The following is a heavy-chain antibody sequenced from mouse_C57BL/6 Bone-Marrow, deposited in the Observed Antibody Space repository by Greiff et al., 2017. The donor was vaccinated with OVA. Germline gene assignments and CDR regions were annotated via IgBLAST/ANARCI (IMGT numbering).Heavy chain of an antibody. D-gene: IGHD1-1*01. CDR2: IRNKANGYTT. CDR3: ARYTRSGYYGSGGAMDY. J-gene: IGHJ4*01. CDR1: GFTFTDYY. V-gene: IGHV7-3*01. Sequence: EVQLMESGGGLVQPGGSLSLSCAASGFTFTDYYMSWVRQPPGKALEWLGFIRNKANGYTTEYSASVKGRFTISRDNSQSILYLQMNALRAEDSATYYCARYTRSGYYGSGGAMDYWGQGTSVTVSS.